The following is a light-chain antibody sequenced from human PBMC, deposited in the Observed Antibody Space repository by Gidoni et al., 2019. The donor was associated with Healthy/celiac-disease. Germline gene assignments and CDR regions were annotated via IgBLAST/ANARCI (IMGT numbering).Light chain of an antibody. CDR1: SSDVGGYHS. Sequence: QSALTQPASVSGSPGPSITISCTGTSSDVGGYHSVSWYQHHPGKAPKLMIYDVSYRPSGVSNRFSGSKSGNTASLTISGLQAEDAADYYCSSYTSSSTLVVFGGGTKLTVL. J-gene: IGLJ2*01. CDR2: DVS. CDR3: SSYTSSSTLVV. V-gene: IGLV2-14*03.